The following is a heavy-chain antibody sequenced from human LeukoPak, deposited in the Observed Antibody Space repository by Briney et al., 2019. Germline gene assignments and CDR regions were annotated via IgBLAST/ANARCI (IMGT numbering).Heavy chain of an antibody. V-gene: IGHV3-48*02. Sequence: GGSLRLSCAASGFTFSSYSMNWVRQAPGKGLEWVSYISSSSTIYYADSVKGRFTISRDNAKNSLYLQMNSLRDEDTAVYYCARDRSGSYEGCDYWGQGTLVTVSS. CDR1: GFTFSSYS. J-gene: IGHJ4*02. D-gene: IGHD1-26*01. CDR2: ISSSSTI. CDR3: ARDRSGSYEGCDY.